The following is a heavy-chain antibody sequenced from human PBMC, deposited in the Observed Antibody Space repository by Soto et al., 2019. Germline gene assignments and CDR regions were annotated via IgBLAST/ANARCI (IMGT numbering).Heavy chain of an antibody. CDR3: AKDYGNYYYYGMDV. Sequence: QVQLVESGGGVVQPGRSLRLSCAASGFTFSSYGMHWVRQAPGKGLEWVAVISYDGSNKYYADSVKGRFTISRDNSKNTLYLQKNSLRAEDTAVYYWAKDYGNYYYYGMDVWGQGTTVTVSS. V-gene: IGHV3-30*18. D-gene: IGHD3-16*01. J-gene: IGHJ6*02. CDR2: ISYDGSNK. CDR1: GFTFSSYG.